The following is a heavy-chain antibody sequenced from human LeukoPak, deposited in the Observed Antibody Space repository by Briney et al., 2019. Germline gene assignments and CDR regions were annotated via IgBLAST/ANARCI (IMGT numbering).Heavy chain of an antibody. V-gene: IGHV1-2*02. CDR2: IKANSGGT. CDR1: GYIFTDYY. Sequence: ASVKVSCKASGYIFTDYYMHWVRQAPGQGLEWMGWIKANSGGTKYAQKFQGRVTVTRDTSISTAYMELSRLRSDDTAVYYCARDPDDSSDSHFGYWGQGTLVTVSS. CDR3: ARDPDDSSDSHFGY. D-gene: IGHD3-22*01. J-gene: IGHJ4*02.